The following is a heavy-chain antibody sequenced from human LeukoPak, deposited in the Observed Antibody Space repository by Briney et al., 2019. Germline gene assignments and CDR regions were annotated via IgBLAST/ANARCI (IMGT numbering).Heavy chain of an antibody. CDR2: INPSGGST. D-gene: IGHD5-18*01. CDR1: GYTFTSYY. V-gene: IGHV1-46*01. J-gene: IGHJ4*02. Sequence: ASVKVSCKASGYTFTSYYMHWVRQAPGQGLEWMGIINPSGGSTSYAQKFQGRVTMTRDTSTSTVYMELSSLRSDDTAVYYCARASYGYLRIDYWGQGTLVTVSS. CDR3: ARASYGYLRIDY.